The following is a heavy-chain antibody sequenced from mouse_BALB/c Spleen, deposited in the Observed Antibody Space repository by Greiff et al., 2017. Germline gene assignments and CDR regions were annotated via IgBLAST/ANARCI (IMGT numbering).Heavy chain of an antibody. Sequence: QVQLQQSGAELAKPGASVKMSCKASGYTFTSYWMHWVKQRPGQGLEWIGYINPSTGYTEYNQKFKDKATLTADKSSSTAYMQLSSLTSEDSAVYYCARYYYGSSLYYYAMDYWGQGTSVTVSS. V-gene: IGHV1-7*01. CDR3: ARYYYGSSLYYYAMDY. D-gene: IGHD1-1*01. CDR1: GYTFTSYW. CDR2: INPSTGYT. J-gene: IGHJ4*01.